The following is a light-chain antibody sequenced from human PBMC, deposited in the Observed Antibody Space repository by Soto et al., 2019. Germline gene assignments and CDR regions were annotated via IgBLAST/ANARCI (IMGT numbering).Light chain of an antibody. CDR3: QNYYSAAFT. CDR2: HTS. CDR1: QDIDGY. J-gene: IGKJ3*01. V-gene: IGKV1-27*01. Sequence: DIQMTQFPSSLSASVGDRVTITCRASQDIDGYVAWYQQRPGRVPRLLIYHTSTLQPGVPSRFSGSGSGTDYTLTISSLQPEDVSNYYCQNYYSAAFTFGPGTRVDMK.